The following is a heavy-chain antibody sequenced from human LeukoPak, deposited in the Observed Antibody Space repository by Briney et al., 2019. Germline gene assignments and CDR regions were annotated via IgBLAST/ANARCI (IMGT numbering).Heavy chain of an antibody. V-gene: IGHV3-74*01. J-gene: IGHJ4*02. CDR3: VKVGNSGPHLGY. D-gene: IGHD2-8*02. CDR1: GFTFSSYW. CDR2: INTDGSST. Sequence: GGSLRLSCAASGFTFSSYWMHWVRQAPGKGLLWASGINTDGSSTSYADSVKGRFTISRDNAKNTLYLQMNSLTAEDTAVYYCVKVGNSGPHLGYWGQGTLVTVSS.